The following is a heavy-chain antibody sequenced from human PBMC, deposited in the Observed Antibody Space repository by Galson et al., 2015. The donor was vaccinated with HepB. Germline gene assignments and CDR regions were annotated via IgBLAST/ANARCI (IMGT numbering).Heavy chain of an antibody. Sequence: SLRLSCAASGFTFSRYEMNWVRQAPGKGLEWVSYISSSGSTTYYADSVKGRFTISRDNAKNSLYLQMNSLRAEDTAVYYCARDQRGSGWYSDYYYYGMDVWGQGTTVTVSS. V-gene: IGHV3-48*03. CDR2: ISSSGSTT. CDR3: ARDQRGSGWYSDYYYYGMDV. D-gene: IGHD6-13*01. J-gene: IGHJ6*02. CDR1: GFTFSRYE.